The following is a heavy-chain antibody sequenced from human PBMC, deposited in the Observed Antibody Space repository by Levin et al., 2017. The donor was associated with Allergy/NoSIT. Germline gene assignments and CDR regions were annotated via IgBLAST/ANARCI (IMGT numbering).Heavy chain of an antibody. Sequence: QTGGSLRLSCAASGFTVSSNYMSWVRQAPGKGLEWVSVIYSGGSTYYADSVKGRFTISRDNSKNTLYLQMNSLRAEDTAVYYCAGVPVSDWNDAPHYFDYWGQGTLVTVSS. V-gene: IGHV3-53*01. CDR1: GFTVSSNY. J-gene: IGHJ4*02. CDR2: IYSGGST. CDR3: AGVPVSDWNDAPHYFDY. D-gene: IGHD1-1*01.